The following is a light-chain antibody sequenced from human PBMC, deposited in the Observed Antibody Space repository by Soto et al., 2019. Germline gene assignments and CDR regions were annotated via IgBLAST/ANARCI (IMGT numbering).Light chain of an antibody. V-gene: IGLV1-40*01. CDR3: HSYDSSLSGSI. CDR2: DNN. CDR1: SSNIGAGYA. Sequence: QSVLTQPPSVSGAPGQRITISCTGSSSNIGAGYAVHWYQQLPGTAPKVLIHDNNNRPSGVPDRFSGSKSGTSASLAITGLQAEDEADYYCHSYDSSLSGSIFGGGTKLTVL. J-gene: IGLJ2*01.